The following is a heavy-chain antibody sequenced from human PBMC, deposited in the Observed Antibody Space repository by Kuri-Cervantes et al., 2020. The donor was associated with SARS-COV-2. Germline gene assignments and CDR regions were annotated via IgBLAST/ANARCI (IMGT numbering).Heavy chain of an antibody. D-gene: IGHD3-16*01. CDR1: GYTFTGYY. CDR3: ARDNRSTFEFDY. Sequence: ASVKVSCKASGYTFTGYYMHWVRRAPGQGLEWMGWINPNSGGTNYAQKFQGRVTMTRDTSISTAYMELSRLRSDDTAVYYCARDNRSTFEFDYWGQGTLVTVSS. J-gene: IGHJ4*02. CDR2: INPNSGGT. V-gene: IGHV1-2*02.